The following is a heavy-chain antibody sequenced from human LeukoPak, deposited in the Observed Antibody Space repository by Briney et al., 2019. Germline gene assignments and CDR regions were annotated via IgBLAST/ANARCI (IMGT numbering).Heavy chain of an antibody. CDR3: ATGDYDFWSGYPDY. D-gene: IGHD3-3*01. V-gene: IGHV3-48*04. CDR1: GFTFSSYS. Sequence: GGSLRLSCAASGFTFSSYSMNWVRQAPGKGVEWVSYISSSSSTIYYADSVKGGFTISRDNANNSLYLQINSLRAEDTAVYYCATGDYDFWSGYPDYWGQGTLVTVSS. J-gene: IGHJ4*02. CDR2: ISSSSSTI.